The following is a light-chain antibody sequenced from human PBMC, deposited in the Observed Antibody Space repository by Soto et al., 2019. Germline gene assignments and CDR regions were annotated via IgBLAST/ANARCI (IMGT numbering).Light chain of an antibody. V-gene: IGKV1-9*01. CDR3: QQLNSYPLT. Sequence: IRLTQSASSLSASLGDRVTNTWGASQGISSYLAWYQQKPGKSPKLLIYAASTLQSGVPSRFSGSGYGTEFNLTISSLQTEDFATYYCQQLNSYPLTFGGGTKVDIK. J-gene: IGKJ4*01. CDR1: QGISSY. CDR2: AAS.